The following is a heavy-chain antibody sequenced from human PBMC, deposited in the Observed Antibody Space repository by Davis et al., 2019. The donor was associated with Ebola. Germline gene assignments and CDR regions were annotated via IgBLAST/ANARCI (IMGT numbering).Heavy chain of an antibody. CDR3: ARDNPYCSSTSCYFDY. CDR2: INPNSGGT. J-gene: IGHJ4*02. V-gene: IGHV1-2*04. CDR1: GGTFSSYA. D-gene: IGHD2-2*01. Sequence: AASVKVSCKASGGTFSSYAISWVRQAPGQGLEWMGWINPNSGGTNYAQKFQGWVTMTRDTSISTAYMELSSLRSEDTAVYYCARDNPYCSSTSCYFDYWGQGTLVTVSS.